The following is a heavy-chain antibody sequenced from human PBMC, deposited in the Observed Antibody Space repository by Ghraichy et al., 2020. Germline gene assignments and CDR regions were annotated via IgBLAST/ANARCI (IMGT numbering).Heavy chain of an antibody. D-gene: IGHD6-13*01. Sequence: GGSLRLSCAASGFTFSSYAMHWVRQAPGKGLEWVAVISYDGSNKYYADSVKGRFTISRDNSKNTLYLQMNSLRAEDTAVYYCARDAELEQLVGGAFDIWGQGTMVTVSS. CDR2: ISYDGSNK. V-gene: IGHV3-30*04. CDR3: ARDAELEQLVGGAFDI. J-gene: IGHJ3*02. CDR1: GFTFSSYA.